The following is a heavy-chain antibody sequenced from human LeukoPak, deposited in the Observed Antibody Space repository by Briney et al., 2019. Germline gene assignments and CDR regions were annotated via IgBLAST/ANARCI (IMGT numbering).Heavy chain of an antibody. CDR2: IYPDDSYT. CDR1: GYSFTNYW. D-gene: IGHD6-13*01. Sequence: GESLKISCKGSGYSFTNYWIGWVRQMPGKGLEWMAIIYPDDSYTRYSPSFQGQVTISADKSINTAYLQWSSLKASDTAMYYCARPNNSWSYDAFDIWGQGTMVIVSS. V-gene: IGHV5-51*01. J-gene: IGHJ3*02. CDR3: ARPNNSWSYDAFDI.